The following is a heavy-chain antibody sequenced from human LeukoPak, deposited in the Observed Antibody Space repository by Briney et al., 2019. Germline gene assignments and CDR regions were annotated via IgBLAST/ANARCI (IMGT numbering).Heavy chain of an antibody. D-gene: IGHD3-10*01. J-gene: IGHJ4*02. Sequence: GRSLRLSCAASGFTFDDYAMHWVRHPPGKGLEWGSGISWNSGSIGYADSVKGRFTISRDNAKNSLYLQMNSLRAEDTALYYCAKVDSYGSGSYSPYFDYWGQGTLVTVSS. CDR1: GFTFDDYA. CDR3: AKVDSYGSGSYSPYFDY. CDR2: ISWNSGSI. V-gene: IGHV3-9*01.